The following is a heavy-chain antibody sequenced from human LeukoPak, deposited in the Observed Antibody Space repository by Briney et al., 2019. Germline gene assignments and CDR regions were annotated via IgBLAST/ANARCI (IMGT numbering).Heavy chain of an antibody. CDR1: GGSMSSYY. V-gene: IGHV4-59*01. Sequence: SETLSLTCTVSGGSMSSYYWIWIRQPPGKGLEWIGYIYYSGTTSYNPSLKSRVTISVDTSKNQFSLKLNSVTAADAAVYYCARLVTIFGVVIIQDWFDPWGQGTLVTVSS. D-gene: IGHD3-3*01. CDR3: ARLVTIFGVVIIQDWFDP. J-gene: IGHJ5*02. CDR2: IYYSGTT.